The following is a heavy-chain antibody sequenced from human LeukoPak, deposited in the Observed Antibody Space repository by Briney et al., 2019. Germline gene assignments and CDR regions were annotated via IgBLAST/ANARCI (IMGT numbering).Heavy chain of an antibody. Sequence: PSETLSLTCTVSGGSISSSYWGWIRQPPGKGLEWIGYIYYSGSSNYNPSLKSRVTISVDTSKNQFSLKLSSVTAADTAVYYCARRLYDSSGYYLDYWGQGILVTVSS. CDR2: IYYSGSS. CDR3: ARRLYDSSGYYLDY. V-gene: IGHV4-59*01. CDR1: GGSISSSY. D-gene: IGHD3-22*01. J-gene: IGHJ4*02.